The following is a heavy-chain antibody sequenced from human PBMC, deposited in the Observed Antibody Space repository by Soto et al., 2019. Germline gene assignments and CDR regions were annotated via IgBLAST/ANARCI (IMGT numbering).Heavy chain of an antibody. CDR1: GGTFSSYA. D-gene: IGHD3-10*01. CDR2: IIPIFGTA. Sequence: QVQLVQSGAEVKKPGSSVKVSCKASGGTFSSYAISWVRQAPGQGLEWMGGIIPIFGTAGYGKKFQGRVTITADESTSTAYMELSSLRSEDTAVYYCASIRANTYYYGMDVWGQGTTVTVSS. J-gene: IGHJ6*02. CDR3: ASIRANTYYYGMDV. V-gene: IGHV1-69*12.